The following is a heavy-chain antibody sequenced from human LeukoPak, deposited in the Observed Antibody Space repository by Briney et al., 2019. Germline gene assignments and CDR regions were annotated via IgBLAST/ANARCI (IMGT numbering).Heavy chain of an antibody. CDR1: GDSVPSNSAA. V-gene: IGHV6-1*01. J-gene: IGHJ4*02. CDR3: ARGQSSSLDY. Sequence: SQTLSLSCAISGDSVPSNSAAWNWIRQSPSRGLEWLGRTYYRSKWYNDYAVSMQSRITINPDTSKNQFSLQLNSVTPEDTAVYYCARGQSSSLDYWGQGTLVTVSS. D-gene: IGHD6-13*01. CDR2: TYYRSKWYN.